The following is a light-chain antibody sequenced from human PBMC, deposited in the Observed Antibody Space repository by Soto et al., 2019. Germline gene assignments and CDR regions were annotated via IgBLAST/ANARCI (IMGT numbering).Light chain of an antibody. J-gene: IGKJ4*01. CDR1: QSVTNSY. CDR2: GAS. V-gene: IGKV3-15*01. CDR3: QQYSNWPLT. Sequence: EIVMTQSPATLSVSPGERATLSCRASQSVTNSYLAWYQQIPGQATRILIFGASPRDAGIPARFSGSGSGTEFSLTISSLQSEDFAVYYWQQYSNWPLTFGGGTKVEIK.